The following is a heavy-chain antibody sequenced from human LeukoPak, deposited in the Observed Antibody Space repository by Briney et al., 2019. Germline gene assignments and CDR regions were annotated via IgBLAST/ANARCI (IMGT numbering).Heavy chain of an antibody. CDR1: GGSFSGYY. CDR3: ARGRRSARLAAALGF. Sequence: SETLSLTCAVYGGSFSGYYWNWIRQPPGKGLEWIGEINHSGSTNYNPSLKSRVTISVDTSKNQFSLKLSSVTAADTAVYCCARGRRSARLAAALGFWGQGTLVTVSS. J-gene: IGHJ4*02. V-gene: IGHV4-34*01. D-gene: IGHD6-13*01. CDR2: INHSGST.